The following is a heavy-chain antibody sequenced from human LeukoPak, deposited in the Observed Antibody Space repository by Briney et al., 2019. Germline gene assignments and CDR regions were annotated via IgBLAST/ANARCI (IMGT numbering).Heavy chain of an antibody. J-gene: IGHJ4*02. V-gene: IGHV4-39*01. CDR1: GVSISSSSYH. Sequence: SETLSLTCTVSGVSISSSSYHWDWIRQPPGKGLEWIGSIYDNGSTYYSPSLKSRVTISVDTSKNQFSLGLNSVTAADTAVYYCARQVLHTAMDYWGQGTLVSVSS. CDR3: ARQVLHTAMDY. D-gene: IGHD5-18*01. CDR2: IYDNGST.